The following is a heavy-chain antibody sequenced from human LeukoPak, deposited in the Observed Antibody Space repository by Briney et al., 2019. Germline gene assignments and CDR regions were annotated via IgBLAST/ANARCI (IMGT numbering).Heavy chain of an antibody. J-gene: IGHJ6*03. CDR1: GFTFRSYG. V-gene: IGHV3-23*01. CDR2: ISGSGGST. Sequence: GGSLRLSCAASGFTFRSYGMSWVRQAPGKGLEWVSAISGSGGSTYYADSAKGRFTISRDNSKNTVYLQMNNLRAEDTAVYYCAKGGYSSGRYFYYYMDVWGEGTTVTVSS. CDR3: AKGGYSSGRYFYYYMDV. D-gene: IGHD5-18*01.